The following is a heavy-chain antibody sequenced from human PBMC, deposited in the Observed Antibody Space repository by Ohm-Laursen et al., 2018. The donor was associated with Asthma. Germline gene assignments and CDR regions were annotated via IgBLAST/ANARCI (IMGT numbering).Heavy chain of an antibody. V-gene: IGHV1-69*10. CDR3: ARDRLAYCGGDCYPDYYYYYGMDV. CDR2: IIPIFGIA. Sequence: GASVKVSCKASGGTFSSYAISWVRQAPGQGLEWMGGIIPIFGIANYAQKFQGRVTITADKSTSTAYMELSSLRSEDTAVYYCARDRLAYCGGDCYPDYYYYYGMDVWGQGTTVTVSS. D-gene: IGHD2-21*01. CDR1: GGTFSSYA. J-gene: IGHJ6*02.